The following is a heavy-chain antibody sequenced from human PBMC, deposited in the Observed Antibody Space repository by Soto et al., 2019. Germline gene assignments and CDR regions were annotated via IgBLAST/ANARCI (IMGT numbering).Heavy chain of an antibody. CDR1: GYTFRSYG. J-gene: IGHJ6*02. Sequence: QVQLVQSGAEVRTPGASVKISCKASGYTFRSYGVQWVRQAPGQSLEWVGRSNGGNGFTKYSQELQDRVTITRDTAASTIYMELRGLTSDDTAVYYCARLSYSDALDVWGQGTTVTVSS. D-gene: IGHD4-17*01. CDR3: ARLSYSDALDV. V-gene: IGHV1-3*02. CDR2: SNGGNGFT.